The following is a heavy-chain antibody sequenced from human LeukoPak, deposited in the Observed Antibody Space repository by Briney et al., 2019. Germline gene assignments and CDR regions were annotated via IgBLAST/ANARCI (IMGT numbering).Heavy chain of an antibody. CDR1: GFTFKNYG. Sequence: PGGSLRLSCAASGFTFKNYGMHWVRQAPGKGLEWVAFIRYDESNKYYEDSVKGRFTISRDTSKNTLYLQMNSLRAEDTAVYYCAKTRSRNMITFGGVENWFDPWGQGTLVTVSS. J-gene: IGHJ5*02. CDR3: AKTRSRNMITFGGVENWFDP. D-gene: IGHD3-16*01. CDR2: IRYDESNK. V-gene: IGHV3-30*02.